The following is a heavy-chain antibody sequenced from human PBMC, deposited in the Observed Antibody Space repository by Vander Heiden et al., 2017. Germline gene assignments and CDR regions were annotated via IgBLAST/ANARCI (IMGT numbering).Heavy chain of an antibody. J-gene: IGHJ4*02. CDR1: GFTFSSYS. CDR3: ARAPCGGECYSFHY. D-gene: IGHD2-21*01. V-gene: IGHV3-48*01. Sequence: EVQLVESGGGLVQPGGSLRLSCAASGFTFSSYSMNWVRQAPGKGLEWVSYISSSSSTIYYADSVKGRFTISRDNAKNSLYLQMNSMRAEETAVYYCARAPCGGECYSFHYWGQGTLVTVSS. CDR2: ISSSSSTI.